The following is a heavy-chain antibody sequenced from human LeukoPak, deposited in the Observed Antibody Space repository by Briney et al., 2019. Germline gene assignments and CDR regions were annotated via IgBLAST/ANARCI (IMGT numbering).Heavy chain of an antibody. CDR3: AKAPVTTCRGAYCYPFDY. CDR2: ISDSGNT. CDR1: GFTFSSSW. J-gene: IGHJ4*02. Sequence: GGSLRLSCAASGFTFSSSWMHWVRQAPGKGLEWVSAISDSGNTYHADSVKGRFTISRDSSKNTLFLQMNRLRPEDAAVYYCAKAPVTTCRGAYCYPFDYWGQGTLVTVSS. V-gene: IGHV3-23*01. D-gene: IGHD2-21*01.